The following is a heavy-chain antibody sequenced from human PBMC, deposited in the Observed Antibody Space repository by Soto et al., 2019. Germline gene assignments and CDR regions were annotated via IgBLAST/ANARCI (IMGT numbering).Heavy chain of an antibody. CDR1: GFTFSSYA. Sequence: GGALRLSCAASGFTFSSYAMTWVRQAPGKGLEWVSGISGSGATTSYADSVKGRFTVSRDNSKNTLYLQMNSLRVEDTAVYHCAKLRYFDWSAYNWFEYWGQGTPVTVSS. CDR3: AKLRYFDWSAYNWFEY. V-gene: IGHV3-23*01. J-gene: IGHJ5*01. D-gene: IGHD3-9*01. CDR2: ISGSGATT.